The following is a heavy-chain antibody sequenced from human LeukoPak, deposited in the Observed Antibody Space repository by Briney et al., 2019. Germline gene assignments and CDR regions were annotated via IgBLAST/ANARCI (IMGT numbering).Heavy chain of an antibody. V-gene: IGHV3-11*05. J-gene: IGHJ5*02. CDR1: GFTFSDYY. CDR3: AKDMGIIVATTINWFDP. CDR2: ISRSSSYT. Sequence: GGSLRLSCAASGFTFSDYYMSWLRRAPGKGLEWVSYISRSSSYTNYADSVKGRFTISRDNAKNSLYLQMNSLRAEDTAVYYCAKDMGIIVATTINWFDPWGQGTLVIVSS. D-gene: IGHD5-12*01.